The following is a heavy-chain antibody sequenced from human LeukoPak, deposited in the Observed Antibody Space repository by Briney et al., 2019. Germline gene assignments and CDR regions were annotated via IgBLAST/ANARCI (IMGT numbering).Heavy chain of an antibody. CDR1: GFTFSSYG. V-gene: IGHV3-30*02. D-gene: IGHD5-18*01. Sequence: TGGSLRLSCAASGFTFSSYGMHWVRQAPGKGLEWVAFIRYDGSNKYYADSVKGRFTISRDNSKNTLYLQMNSLRAEDTAVYYCAKDYPTSGYSYINWFDPWGQGTLVTVSS. J-gene: IGHJ5*02. CDR2: IRYDGSNK. CDR3: AKDYPTSGYSYINWFDP.